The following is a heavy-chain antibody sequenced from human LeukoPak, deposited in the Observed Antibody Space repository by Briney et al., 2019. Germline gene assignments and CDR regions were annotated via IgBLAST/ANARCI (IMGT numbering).Heavy chain of an antibody. D-gene: IGHD2-8*01. V-gene: IGHV3-23*01. Sequence: GGSLRLSCAASGFTFSSYAMSWVRQAPGKGLEWVSAISGSGGSTYYADSVKGRFTISRDNSKNTLYLLMNSLRAEDTAVYYCAKYRKRIVLMVYATTIDYWGQGTLVTVSS. CDR3: AKYRKRIVLMVYATTIDY. J-gene: IGHJ4*02. CDR2: ISGSGGST. CDR1: GFTFSSYA.